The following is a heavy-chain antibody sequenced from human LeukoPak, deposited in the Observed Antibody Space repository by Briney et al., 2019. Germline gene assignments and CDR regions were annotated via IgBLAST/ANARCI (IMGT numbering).Heavy chain of an antibody. Sequence: PGGSLRLSCAASGFTFSSYDMHWVRQATGKGLEWVSAIGTAGDTYYPGSVKGRFTISRKNAKNSLYLQMNSLRAGDTAVYYCARALNDYDILTGPFDYWGQGTLVTVSS. J-gene: IGHJ4*02. CDR1: GFTFSSYD. CDR2: IGTAGDT. V-gene: IGHV3-13*01. D-gene: IGHD3-9*01. CDR3: ARALNDYDILTGPFDY.